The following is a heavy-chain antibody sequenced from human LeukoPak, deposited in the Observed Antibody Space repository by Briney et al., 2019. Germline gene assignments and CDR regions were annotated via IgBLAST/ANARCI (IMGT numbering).Heavy chain of an antibody. Sequence: SETLSLTCTVSGGSISSYYWSWIRQPPGKGLEWLGYIYYSGSTNYNPSLKSRVTISVDTSKNQFSLQLNSVTPEDTAVYYCARERYDTVGYYFDYWGQGTLVTVSS. CDR3: ARERYDTVGYYFDY. V-gene: IGHV4-59*12. CDR1: GGSISSYY. CDR2: IYYSGST. J-gene: IGHJ4*02. D-gene: IGHD3-9*01.